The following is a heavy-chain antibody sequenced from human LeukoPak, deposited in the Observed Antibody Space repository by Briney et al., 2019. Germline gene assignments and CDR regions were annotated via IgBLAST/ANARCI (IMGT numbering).Heavy chain of an antibody. CDR2: ISSSSSTI. V-gene: IGHV3-48*01. CDR1: GFTFSSYS. CDR3: ARAITYYYDSSGYFVDY. Sequence: GGSLRLSCAASGFTFSSYSMNWVRQAPGKGLEWVSYISSSSSTIYYADSVKGRFTISRDNAKNSLYLQMNSLRAEDTAVYYCARAITYYYDSSGYFVDYWGQGTLVTVSS. J-gene: IGHJ4*02. D-gene: IGHD3-22*01.